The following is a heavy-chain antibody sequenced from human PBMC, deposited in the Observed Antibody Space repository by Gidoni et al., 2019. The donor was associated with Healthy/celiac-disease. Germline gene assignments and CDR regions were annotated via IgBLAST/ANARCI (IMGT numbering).Heavy chain of an antibody. CDR3: AKSDYRRNWNYDYYYYYGMDV. D-gene: IGHD1-7*01. Sequence: QVQLVESGGGVVQPGRSLRLSCAASGFTFSSYGMHWVRQAPGKGLEWVAVISYDGSNKYYADSVKGRFTISRDNSKNTLYLQMNSLRAEDTAVYYCAKSDYRRNWNYDYYYYYGMDVWGQGTTVTVSS. V-gene: IGHV3-30*18. J-gene: IGHJ6*02. CDR2: ISYDGSNK. CDR1: GFTFSSYG.